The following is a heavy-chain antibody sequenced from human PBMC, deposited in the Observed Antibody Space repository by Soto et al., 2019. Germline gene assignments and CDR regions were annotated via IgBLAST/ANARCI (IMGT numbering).Heavy chain of an antibody. J-gene: IGHJ5*02. CDR2: INAHSGGT. V-gene: IGHV1-2*02. Sequence: ASVKVSCKAAGFSFTGYYIHWLRQAPGQGLEWMGWINAHSGGTEYAQKFQGRVTLTRDTSIATAYLTLTSLTSDDTALYYCAKDLTRQLAYWLDPWGQGTQVTVSS. CDR1: GFSFTGYY. D-gene: IGHD6-6*01. CDR3: AKDLTRQLAYWLDP.